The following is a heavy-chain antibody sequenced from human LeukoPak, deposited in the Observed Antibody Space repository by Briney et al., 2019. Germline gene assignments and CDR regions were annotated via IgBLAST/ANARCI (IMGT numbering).Heavy chain of an antibody. V-gene: IGHV3-53*01. D-gene: IGHD4-17*01. CDR3: ARAITVTSVFDC. CDR1: GFTFTSYS. J-gene: IGHJ4*02. Sequence: GGSLRLSCAASGFTFTSYSMNWVRQAPGKGLEWVSIIHSGGTTYYADSVKGRFTISRDNSNNTVYLQMNSLRADDTAVYYCARAITVTSVFDCWGQGTLVTVSS. CDR2: IHSGGTT.